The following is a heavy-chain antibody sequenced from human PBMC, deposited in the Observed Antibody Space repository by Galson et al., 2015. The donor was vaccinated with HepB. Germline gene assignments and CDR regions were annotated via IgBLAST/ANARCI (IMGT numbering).Heavy chain of an antibody. D-gene: IGHD3-10*01. V-gene: IGHV3-33*08. CDR2: IYYDGTSK. CDR1: GFTFSSYG. J-gene: IGHJ6*02. CDR3: ARDGGSGSTPSVTTKNNNYYFGMDV. Sequence: SLRLSCAASGFTFSSYGMHWVRQAPGKGLEWVAVIYYDGTSKYYAESAKGRFSISRDNSKNTLSLQVSSLRVEDTAVYYCARDGGSGSTPSVTTKNNNYYFGMDVWGQGTTVTVSS.